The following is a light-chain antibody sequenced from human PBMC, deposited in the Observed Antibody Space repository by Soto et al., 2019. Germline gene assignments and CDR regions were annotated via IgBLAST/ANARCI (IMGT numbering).Light chain of an antibody. CDR2: EVS. V-gene: IGLV2-14*01. CDR1: NSDIGGYNY. CDR3: CSKTSSITYV. Sequence: QSALTQPASVSGSPGQSITISCTGTNSDIGGYNYVSWYQQHPGEAPKLVIYEVSNRPSGVSNRFSGSKSGNTASLTISGLQADDEADYYCCSKTSSITYVFGSGTKVTVL. J-gene: IGLJ1*01.